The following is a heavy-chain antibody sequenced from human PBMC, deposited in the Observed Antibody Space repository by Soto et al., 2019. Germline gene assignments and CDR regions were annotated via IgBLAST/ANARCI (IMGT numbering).Heavy chain of an antibody. V-gene: IGHV3-15*07. Sequence: EVHMAGSGGGFVKPGGCLIVSCAVSGFRFSDACLKCVRPAPGKGLEWVGRIKTKSDSAATDYAAPVKGRFIISRDDSKNTLFLQLNSLQAEDTAVYYCTTDLQNRRYTWNFYWGQGTLVTVSS. J-gene: IGHJ4*02. CDR3: TTDLQNRRYTWNFY. CDR2: IKTKSDSAAT. D-gene: IGHD1-7*01. CDR1: GFRFSDAC.